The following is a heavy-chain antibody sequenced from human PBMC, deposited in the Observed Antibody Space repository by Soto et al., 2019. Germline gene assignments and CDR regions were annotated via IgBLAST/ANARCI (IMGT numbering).Heavy chain of an antibody. CDR2: VSGSGASK. CDR1: GFTFSSYT. D-gene: IGHD3-22*01. Sequence: EVELLESGGTLVEPGGSLKLSCAASGFTFSSYTMNWVRQSPGKGLEWLSGVSGSGASKYYADSVKGRLTISRDNSNNTLFLQMNSLRAEDTAVYYCAITRLYDSTGYHRDGFDIWGQGTMVTVSS. V-gene: IGHV3-23*01. CDR3: AITRLYDSTGYHRDGFDI. J-gene: IGHJ3*02.